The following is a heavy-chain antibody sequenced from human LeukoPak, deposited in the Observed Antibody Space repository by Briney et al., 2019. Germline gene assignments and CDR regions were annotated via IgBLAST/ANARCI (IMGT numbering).Heavy chain of an antibody. CDR2: ISWDGGTT. CDR3: AKDHNTYYYESNGYYLGDH. J-gene: IGHJ4*02. Sequence: PGGSLRLSCAASGFTFDDYAMHWVRQAPGKSLEWVSLISWDGGTTYYGDSVKGRFTISRDNSKNSLYLQMNNLRPEDTALYYCAKDHNTYYYESNGYYLGDHWGQGTLVAVSS. D-gene: IGHD3-22*01. CDR1: GFTFDDYA. V-gene: IGHV3-43D*03.